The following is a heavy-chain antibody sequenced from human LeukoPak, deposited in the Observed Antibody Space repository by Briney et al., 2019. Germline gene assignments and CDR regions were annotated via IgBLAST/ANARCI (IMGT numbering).Heavy chain of an antibody. V-gene: IGHV1-18*01. J-gene: IGHJ4*02. CDR2: ISTYNGNS. CDR1: GYTFTSYG. D-gene: IGHD3-16*01. Sequence: ASVTLSCKASGYTFTSYGISWVRQAPGQGLEWMGWISTYNGNSNYEQRLQGRLTMTTDTSTSTAYMELRSLRSDDTALYYCATGGEYRRDEALDYWGQGSPVSLHS. CDR3: ATGGEYRRDEALDY.